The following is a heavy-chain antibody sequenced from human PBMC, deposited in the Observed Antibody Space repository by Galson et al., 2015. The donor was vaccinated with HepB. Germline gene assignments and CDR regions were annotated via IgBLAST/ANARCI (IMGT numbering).Heavy chain of an antibody. J-gene: IGHJ5*02. V-gene: IGHV6-1*01. CDR3: ARDRGYSYVDWFDP. CDR1: GDSVSTNSAA. CDR2: TYYRSKWYN. Sequence: CAISGDSVSTNSAAWNWIRRSPSRGLEWLGRTYYRSKWYNDYAVSVKSRIVINADTSKNQFSLQLTSVTPEDTSIYYCARDRGYSYVDWFDPWGQGTLVTVSS. D-gene: IGHD5-18*01.